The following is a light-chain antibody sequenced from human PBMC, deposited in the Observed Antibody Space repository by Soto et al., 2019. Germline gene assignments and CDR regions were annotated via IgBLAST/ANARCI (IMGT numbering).Light chain of an antibody. Sequence: EIVLTQSPCTLSLSPGERATLSCRASQSVSSSYLAWYQQKPGQAPRLLIYGASSRATGIPERFSGSGSGTDFTLTISRLEPEDFEVYYCQQYGSSAWTFGQGTKVDIK. J-gene: IGKJ1*01. CDR3: QQYGSSAWT. CDR2: GAS. V-gene: IGKV3-20*01. CDR1: QSVSSSY.